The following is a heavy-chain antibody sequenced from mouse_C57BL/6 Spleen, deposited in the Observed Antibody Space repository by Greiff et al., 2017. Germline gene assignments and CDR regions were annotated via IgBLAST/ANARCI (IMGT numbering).Heavy chain of an antibody. CDR2: INPSNGGT. V-gene: IGHV1-53*01. CDR1: GYTFTSYW. CDR3: ARPPRSYDAMDY. Sequence: QVQLQQPGTELVKPGASVKLSCKASGYTFTSYWMHWVKQRPGQGLEWIGNINPSNGGTNYNEKFKSKATLTVDKSSSTAYMQLSRLTSEDSAVYYCARPPRSYDAMDYWGQGTSVTVSS. D-gene: IGHD1-1*01. J-gene: IGHJ4*01.